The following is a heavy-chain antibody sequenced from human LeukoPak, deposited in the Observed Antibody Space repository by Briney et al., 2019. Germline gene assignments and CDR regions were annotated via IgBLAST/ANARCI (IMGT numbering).Heavy chain of an antibody. D-gene: IGHD3-3*01. V-gene: IGHV3-7*01. Sequence: GGSLRLSCAAPGLTFTNYWMHWVRQAPGKGLESVAYIHPDGTEKYYMESLRGRFAISRDNAKNSLYLQMSNLRDEDTAVYYCTSRYDFWSGYFQGYYFDFWGRGSLVAVSS. CDR3: TSRYDFWSGYFQGYYFDF. CDR2: IHPDGTEK. CDR1: GLTFTNYW. J-gene: IGHJ4*02.